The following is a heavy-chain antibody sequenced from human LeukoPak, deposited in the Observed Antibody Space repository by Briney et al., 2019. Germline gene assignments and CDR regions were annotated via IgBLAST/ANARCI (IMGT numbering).Heavy chain of an antibody. D-gene: IGHD2-21*01. J-gene: IGHJ4*02. Sequence: PSETLSLTCTVSGGSISSSSYYWGWIRQPPGKGLEWIGSIYYSGSTYYNPSLKSRVTISVDTSKNQFSLKLSSVTAADTAVYYCARHNLRSELSTKSSILWPRRDLTFDYWGQGTLVTVSS. CDR2: IYYSGST. CDR1: GGSISSSSYY. CDR3: ARHNLRSELSTKSSILWPRRDLTFDY. V-gene: IGHV4-39*01.